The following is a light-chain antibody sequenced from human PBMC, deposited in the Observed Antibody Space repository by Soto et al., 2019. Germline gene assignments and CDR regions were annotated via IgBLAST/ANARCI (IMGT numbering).Light chain of an antibody. CDR1: QSVSGY. V-gene: IGKV3-11*01. J-gene: IGKJ4*01. Sequence: EIVLTQSPDTLSLSPGERATLSCRASQSVSGYLGWYQQKPGQAPRLLIYDASNRAYGVPARFRGSGSGTTFTLTIASLETDDFAVYYCQQRSNWPYLTFGGGTRV. CDR2: DAS. CDR3: QQRSNWPYLT.